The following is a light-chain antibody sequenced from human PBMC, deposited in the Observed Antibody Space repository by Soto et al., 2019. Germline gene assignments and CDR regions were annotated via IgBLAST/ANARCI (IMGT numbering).Light chain of an antibody. CDR3: QQYHNWYS. CDR2: GAS. J-gene: IGKJ2*03. V-gene: IGKV3-15*01. Sequence: VMTQSPATLSVSPGEGATLSCRASESVSINLAWYQHKPGQAPRLLLYGASTRATGIPARFSGSGSGTEFTLTISSLQSEDSVVYYCQQYHNWYSFGQGSKLEIK. CDR1: ESVSIN.